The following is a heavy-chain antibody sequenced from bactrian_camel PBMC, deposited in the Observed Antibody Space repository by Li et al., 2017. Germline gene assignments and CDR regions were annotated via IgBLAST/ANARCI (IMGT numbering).Heavy chain of an antibody. CDR1: GYPSSRHC. Sequence: VQLVESGGGSVQAGGSLRLSCAHSGYPSSRHCMGWFRQASGREREGVAALVPYGSSTTREGGGSTSYNDAVKGRFTISRDRAKNTVYLEMNSLKSEDTALYHCAANVAGGSFLYEFNYWGQGTQVTV. CDR2: GSSTTREGGGST. D-gene: IGHD2*01. J-gene: IGHJ4*01. V-gene: IGHV3S40*01. CDR3: AANVAGGSFLYEFNY.